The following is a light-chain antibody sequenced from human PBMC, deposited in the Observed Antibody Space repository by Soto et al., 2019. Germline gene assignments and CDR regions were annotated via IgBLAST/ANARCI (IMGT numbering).Light chain of an antibody. CDR2: GAF. CDR1: QSVSNN. Sequence: EIVMTQSPVTLYVSPGERATLSCRASQSVSNNLAWYQQKPGQAPRLLIFGAFTRATGIPARFSGSGSGTEFTLTISSLQSEDFAVYYCQQYNNWPLTFGGGTKVEIK. CDR3: QQYNNWPLT. V-gene: IGKV3-15*01. J-gene: IGKJ4*01.